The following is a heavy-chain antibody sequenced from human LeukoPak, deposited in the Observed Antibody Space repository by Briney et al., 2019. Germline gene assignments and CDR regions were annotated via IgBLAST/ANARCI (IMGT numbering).Heavy chain of an antibody. V-gene: IGHV1-18*04. CDR1: GYTFTDYG. D-gene: IGHD3-3*01. Sequence: APVKVSCKASGYTFTDYGFSWLRQAPGQGLEWMGWISGYNGQTEYAENFQGRVIMTRDTSTSTVYMELRSLRSDDTARYYCARDPRTAFDFWRGYSGFDYWGQGTQVTVSS. J-gene: IGHJ4*02. CDR2: ISGYNGQT. CDR3: ARDPRTAFDFWRGYSGFDY.